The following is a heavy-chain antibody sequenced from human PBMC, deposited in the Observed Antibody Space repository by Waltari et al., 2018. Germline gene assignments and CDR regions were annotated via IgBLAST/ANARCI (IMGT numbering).Heavy chain of an antibody. CDR2: ISYDGSNK. D-gene: IGHD3-10*01. CDR3: AREGQRFYYGSGSYQDY. Sequence: QVQLVESGGGVVQPGRSLRLSCAASGFTFSSHAMHWVRQAPGTGIEWVAVISYDGSNKSYADSVKGRFTISRDNSKKTLYLQMNSLRPDDTAVYDCAREGQRFYYGSGSYQDYWGQGTLVTVSS. V-gene: IGHV3-30*01. J-gene: IGHJ4*02. CDR1: GFTFSSHA.